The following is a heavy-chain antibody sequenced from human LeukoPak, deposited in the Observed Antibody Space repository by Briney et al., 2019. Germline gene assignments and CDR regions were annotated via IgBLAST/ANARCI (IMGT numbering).Heavy chain of an antibody. V-gene: IGHV1-2*06. CDR2: INPYSGDK. CDR1: GYTFTGYH. D-gene: IGHD6-13*01. J-gene: IGHJ4*02. Sequence: GASVKVSCKASGYTFTGYHIHWGRQAPGQGLEWMGRINPYSGDKNFAQKFQSRVTMTRDTSITTAYMDLSSLTPDDTAVYFCARDQGSLTRSWYTGYWGQGTQVTVSS. CDR3: ARDQGSLTRSWYTGY.